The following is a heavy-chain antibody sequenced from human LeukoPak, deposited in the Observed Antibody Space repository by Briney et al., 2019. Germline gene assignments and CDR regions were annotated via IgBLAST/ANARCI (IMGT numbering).Heavy chain of an antibody. CDR2: ISGSGGST. Sequence: GGSLRLSCAASGFTFSSYAMSWVRQAPGKGLEWVSAISGSGGSTYYADSVKGRFTISRDNSKNTLYLQMNSLRAEDTAVYYCAKDPYCSSTSCYTGTELYYYYGMDVWGQGTTVTVSS. CDR3: AKDPYCSSTSCYTGTELYYYYGMDV. J-gene: IGHJ6*02. D-gene: IGHD2-2*02. CDR1: GFTFSSYA. V-gene: IGHV3-23*01.